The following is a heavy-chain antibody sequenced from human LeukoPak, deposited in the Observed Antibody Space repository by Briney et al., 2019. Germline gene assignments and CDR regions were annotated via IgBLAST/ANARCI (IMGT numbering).Heavy chain of an antibody. CDR1: GDSVSIYY. Sequence: SETLSLTCTVSGDSVSIYYWSWIRQPPGKGLEWIGYIYYRGNTNYNPSLKSRVTMAVDTSKNQFSLKLSSVTAADTAVYYCARGRDYGEKGVWYFDLWGRGTLVTVSS. CDR3: ARGRDYGEKGVWYFDL. CDR2: IYYRGNT. D-gene: IGHD4-17*01. V-gene: IGHV4-59*02. J-gene: IGHJ2*01.